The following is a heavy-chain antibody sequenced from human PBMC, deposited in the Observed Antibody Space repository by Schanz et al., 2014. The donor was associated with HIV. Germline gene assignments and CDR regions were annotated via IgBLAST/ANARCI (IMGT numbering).Heavy chain of an antibody. CDR1: GYTFTGYY. CDR3: ARDMGETYDGMDV. V-gene: IGHV1-2*02. CDR2: INPNTGGT. D-gene: IGHD3-16*01. J-gene: IGHJ6*02. Sequence: QVQLVQSGAEVKKPGASVKVSCKASGYTFTGYYIHWVRQAPGQGLEWMGWINPNTGGTNFAQKFQGRVTMTRDTSISAVYMELSRLRSDDTAVYYCARDMGETYDGMDVWGQGTTVTVSS.